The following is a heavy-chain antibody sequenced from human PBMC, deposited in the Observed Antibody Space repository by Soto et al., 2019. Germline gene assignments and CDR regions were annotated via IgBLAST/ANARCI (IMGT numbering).Heavy chain of an antibody. CDR1: GFTFSGFG. Sequence: GGSLRLSCAGSGFTFSGFGIHWVRQAPGKGLEWLALISYDGRVEYYPESVKGRFTISRDNSKNTAFLQMNSLRNDDTAVYYCAKVGGLVPAAKYYYGLDVWGQGTTVTVSS. J-gene: IGHJ6*02. CDR3: AKVGGLVPAAKYYYGLDV. V-gene: IGHV3-30*18. CDR2: ISYDGRVE. D-gene: IGHD2-2*01.